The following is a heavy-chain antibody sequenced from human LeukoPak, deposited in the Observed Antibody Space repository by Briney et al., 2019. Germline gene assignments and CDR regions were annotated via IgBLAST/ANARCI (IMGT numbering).Heavy chain of an antibody. J-gene: IGHJ4*02. V-gene: IGHV3-74*01. Sequence: GGSLRLSYAASGFTFSSYWMHWVRQAPGKGLVWVSRINSDGSSTSYADSVKGRFTISRGNAKNTLYLQMNSLRAEDTAVYYCARDRAGIVGVYFDYWGQGTLVTVSS. D-gene: IGHD1-26*01. CDR2: INSDGSST. CDR1: GFTFSSYW. CDR3: ARDRAGIVGVYFDY.